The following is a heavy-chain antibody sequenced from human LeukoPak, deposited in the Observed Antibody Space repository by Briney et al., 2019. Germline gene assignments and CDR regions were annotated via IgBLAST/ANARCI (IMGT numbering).Heavy chain of an antibody. J-gene: IGHJ4*02. V-gene: IGHV4-34*01. Sequence: SETLSLTCAVYGGSFSGYYWTWIRQPPGKGLEWIGEIHHSGSTNYNPSLKSRATILVDTSKNQFSLRLSSVTAADTAVYYCARGGGDSSGYTDYWDQGTLVTVSS. CDR1: GGSFSGYY. CDR3: ARGGGDSSGYTDY. D-gene: IGHD3-22*01. CDR2: IHHSGST.